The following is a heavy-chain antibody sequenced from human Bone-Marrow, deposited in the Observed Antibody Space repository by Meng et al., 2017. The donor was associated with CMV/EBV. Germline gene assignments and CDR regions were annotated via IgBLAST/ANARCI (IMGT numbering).Heavy chain of an antibody. V-gene: IGHV3-23*01. D-gene: IGHD1-26*01. J-gene: IGHJ3*02. CDR1: GFTFSDYY. Sequence: GESLKISCAASGFTFSDYYMSWIRQAPGKGLEWVSAISGSGGSTYYADSVKGRFTISRDNSKNTLYLQMNSLRAEDTAVYYCAKGTGWELDAFDIWGQGTMVTVSS. CDR2: ISGSGGST. CDR3: AKGTGWELDAFDI.